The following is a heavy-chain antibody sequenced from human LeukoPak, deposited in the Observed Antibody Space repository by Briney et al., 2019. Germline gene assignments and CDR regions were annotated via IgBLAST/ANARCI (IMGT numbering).Heavy chain of an antibody. CDR1: GSSISSSSCY. V-gene: IGHV4-39*07. CDR2: IYYSGST. D-gene: IGHD3-3*01. CDR3: ARGDTYYDFWSGYYRMGTTPSYYYYMDV. Sequence: SETLSLTCTVSGSSISSSSCYWGWIRQPPGKGLECIGRIYYSGSTYYNPSLKSRVSISVDTSKNQFSLKLSSVTAADTAVYYCARGDTYYDFWSGYYRMGTTPSYYYYMDVWGKGTTVTVSS. J-gene: IGHJ6*03.